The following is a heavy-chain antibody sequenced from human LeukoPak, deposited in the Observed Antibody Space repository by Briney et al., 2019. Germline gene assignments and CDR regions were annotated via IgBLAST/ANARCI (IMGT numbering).Heavy chain of an antibody. CDR2: ISSSDTM. CDR3: ARDWRDSSGKFPNDAFDI. V-gene: IGHV3-48*03. J-gene: IGHJ3*02. D-gene: IGHD3-22*01. Sequence: GGSLRLSCAASGFTFSIYEINWVRQAPGKGLEWISYISSSDTMYYADSVKGRFTISRDNAKNSLYLQMNSLRAEDTAVYYCARDWRDSSGKFPNDAFDIWGQGTMVTVSS. CDR1: GFTFSIYE.